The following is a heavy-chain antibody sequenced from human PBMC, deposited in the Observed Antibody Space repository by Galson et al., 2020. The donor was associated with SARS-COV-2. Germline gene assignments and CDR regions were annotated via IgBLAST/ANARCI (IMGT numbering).Heavy chain of an antibody. J-gene: IGHJ4*02. CDR2: LSYDGSNR. D-gene: IGHD2-15*01. CDR3: ARGGGAVVVVGATPFDY. CDR1: GFTFSSYA. Sequence: QLGESLKISCAASGFTFSSYAMHWVRQAPGKGLEWVAVLSYDGSNRNYADSVKGRFTISRDNSKNTLYLQLNSLRTDDTAVYYCARGGGAVVVVGATPFDYWGQGTLVTVSS. V-gene: IGHV3-30*04.